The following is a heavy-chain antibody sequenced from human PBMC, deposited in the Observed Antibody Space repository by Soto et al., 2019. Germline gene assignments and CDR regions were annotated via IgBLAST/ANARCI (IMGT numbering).Heavy chain of an antibody. CDR3: ARGRKITFGGVIVKGYMDV. CDR2: MNPNSGNT. CDR1: GYTFTSYD. V-gene: IGHV1-8*01. Sequence: ASVKVSCKASGYTFTSYDINWVRQATGQGLEWMGWMNPNSGNTGYAQKFQGRVTMTRNTSISTAYMELSSLRSEDTAVYYCARGRKITFGGVIVKGYMDVWGKGTTVTVSS. D-gene: IGHD3-16*02. J-gene: IGHJ6*03.